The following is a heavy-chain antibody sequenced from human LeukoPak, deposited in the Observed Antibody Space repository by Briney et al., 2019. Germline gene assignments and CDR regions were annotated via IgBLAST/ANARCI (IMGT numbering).Heavy chain of an antibody. V-gene: IGHV1-69*06. J-gene: IGHJ6*03. D-gene: IGHD3-10*01. CDR1: GGTFNSYA. Sequence: ASVKVSCKASGGTFNSYAISWVRQAPGQGLEWMGGIIPIFGTTNYARKFRGRVTLTADKSTRTAYMELSSLRSEDTAVYYCARGPXPAYYLYYYYYMDVWGKGTTVTVSS. CDR2: IIPIFGTT. CDR3: ARGPXPAYYLYYYYYMDV.